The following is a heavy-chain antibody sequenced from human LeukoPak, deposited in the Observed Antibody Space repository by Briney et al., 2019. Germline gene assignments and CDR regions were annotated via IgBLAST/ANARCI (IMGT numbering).Heavy chain of an antibody. Sequence: GGPLRLSCAASGLTLSNYGMHWARQAPGKGLDWVAVISNDGTDKYYADSVKGRFTISRDNSENTLYLQLNSLRPEDTAVYYCARVRVILTTMASFSYWGLGTLVTVSS. CDR3: ARVRVILTTMASFSY. CDR1: GLTLSNYG. V-gene: IGHV3-30*19. J-gene: IGHJ4*02. D-gene: IGHD3-9*01. CDR2: ISNDGTDK.